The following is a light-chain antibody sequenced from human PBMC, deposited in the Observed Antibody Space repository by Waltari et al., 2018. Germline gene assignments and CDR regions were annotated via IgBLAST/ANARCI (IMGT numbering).Light chain of an antibody. CDR2: DVS. V-gene: IGLV2-14*03. J-gene: IGLJ3*02. CDR3: STQSSDDVVL. CDR1: SSDVGTYNS. Sequence: QSALTQPASVSGSPGQSITISCTGTSSDVGTYNSVSWYQDHPDQGPKVIIYDVSDRPSGVSARFSGSKTGKTASLTISGLQADDEADYYCSTQSSDDVVLFGGGTKVTVL.